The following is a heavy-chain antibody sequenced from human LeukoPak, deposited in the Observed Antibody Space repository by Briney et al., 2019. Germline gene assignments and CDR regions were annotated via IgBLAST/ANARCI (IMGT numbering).Heavy chain of an antibody. CDR3: ARVADYGDQFDYFDY. J-gene: IGHJ4*02. V-gene: IGHV3-48*04. CDR2: ISSSSSTI. CDR1: GFIFSNFA. D-gene: IGHD4-17*01. Sequence: GGSLRLSCTASGFIFSNFAMHWVRQAPGKGLEWVSYISSSSSTIYYADSVKGRFTISWDNAKNSLYLQMNSLRAEDTAVYYCARVADYGDQFDYFDYWGQGTLITVSS.